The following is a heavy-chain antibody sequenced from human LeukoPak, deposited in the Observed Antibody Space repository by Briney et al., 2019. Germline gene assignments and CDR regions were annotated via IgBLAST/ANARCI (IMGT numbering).Heavy chain of an antibody. CDR1: GFTFSSYE. D-gene: IGHD6-13*01. J-gene: IGHJ5*02. V-gene: IGHV3-48*03. Sequence: AGGSLRLSCAASGFTFSSYEMNWVRQAPGKGLEWVSYISSSGSTIYYADSVKGRFTISRDNSKNTLYLQMNSLRAEDTAVYYCAKGSSSWPNRFDPWGQGTLVTVSS. CDR2: ISSSGSTI. CDR3: AKGSSSWPNRFDP.